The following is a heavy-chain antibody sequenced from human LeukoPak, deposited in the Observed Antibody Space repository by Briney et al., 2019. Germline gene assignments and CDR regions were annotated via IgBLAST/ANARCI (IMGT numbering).Heavy chain of an antibody. CDR3: ARVIMLRGSDDLFP. J-gene: IGHJ3*01. D-gene: IGHD1-26*01. CDR2: IYHSRST. V-gene: IGHV4-4*02. Sequence: PSETLSLTCAVSGGSISSSNWWRWVRQPPGKGLGWIGIIYHSRSTNYNPSLKSRVTISVDKSKNQFSLNLSSVTTADTAVYYCARVIMLRGSDDLFPWGQGIMVTVSS. CDR1: GGSISSSNW.